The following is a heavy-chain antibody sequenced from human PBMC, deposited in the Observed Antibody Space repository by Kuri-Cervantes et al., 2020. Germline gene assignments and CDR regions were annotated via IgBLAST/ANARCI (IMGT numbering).Heavy chain of an antibody. J-gene: IGHJ4*02. D-gene: IGHD6-13*01. V-gene: IGHV3-53*01. CDR1: GFTVSSNY. CDR2: IYSGGST. Sequence: GESLKISCAASGFTVSSNYMSWVRQAPGKGLEWVSVIYSGGSTYYADSVKGRFTISRDNSKNMLYLQMNSLRAEDTAVYYCARDGGSTSWYLFEYWGQGTLVTVSS. CDR3: ARDGGSTSWYLFEY.